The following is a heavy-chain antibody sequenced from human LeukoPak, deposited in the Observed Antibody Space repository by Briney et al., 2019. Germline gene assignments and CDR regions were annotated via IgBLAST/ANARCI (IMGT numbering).Heavy chain of an antibody. CDR3: ASYDRSGVDAFDI. J-gene: IGHJ3*02. V-gene: IGHV4-30-2*01. Sequence: SETLSLTCAASGVSISSGGYSWRWLRQPPGKGLEWIGYIYHSGSTYYNPSLKSRVTISVDRSKNQFSRKLSSVTAADTAVYYCASYDRSGVDAFDIWGQGTIGT. D-gene: IGHD3-22*01. CDR2: IYHSGST. CDR1: GVSISSGGYS.